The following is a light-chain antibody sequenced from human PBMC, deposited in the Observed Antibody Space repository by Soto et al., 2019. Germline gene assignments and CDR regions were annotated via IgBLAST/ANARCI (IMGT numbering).Light chain of an antibody. CDR2: EAS. Sequence: IRLSQSPSSLSASFGDSVTITCQASQDISNYLNWYQQKPGKAPTLLIYEASNLETGVPSRFSGSGSGTYFTFTISSLQPEDRATYYCQQYDNLPLTFGGGTKV. J-gene: IGKJ4*01. CDR1: QDISNY. CDR3: QQYDNLPLT. V-gene: IGKV1-33*01.